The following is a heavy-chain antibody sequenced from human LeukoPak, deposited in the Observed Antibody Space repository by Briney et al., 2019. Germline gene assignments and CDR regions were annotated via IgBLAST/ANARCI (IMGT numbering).Heavy chain of an antibody. D-gene: IGHD3-22*01. V-gene: IGHV3-66*01. CDR1: GFTVSTNS. J-gene: IGHJ4*02. CDR2: IYSGGST. CDR3: ATRGENYDSTWARYYFDY. Sequence: GGSLRLSCTVSGFTVSTNSMSWVRQAPGKGLEWVSVIYSGGSTYYADSVRGRFTISRDNSKNTLYLQMNSLRAEDTAVYYCATRGENYDSTWARYYFDYWGQGTLVTVSS.